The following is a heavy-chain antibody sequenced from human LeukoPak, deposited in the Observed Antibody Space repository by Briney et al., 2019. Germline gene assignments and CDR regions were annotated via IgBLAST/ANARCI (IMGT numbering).Heavy chain of an antibody. J-gene: IGHJ6*03. Sequence: PTGGSLRLSCAGYEFTLSTYWMTWVRQAPGKGLEWVADIKEDGSEEYYLESVKGRFTISRDNSKNTLYLQMNSLRAEDTAVYYCAKDYGALKGSYYYMDVWGKGTTVTVSS. CDR2: IKEDGSEE. D-gene: IGHD4-17*01. V-gene: IGHV3-7*03. CDR3: AKDYGALKGSYYYMDV. CDR1: EFTLSTYW.